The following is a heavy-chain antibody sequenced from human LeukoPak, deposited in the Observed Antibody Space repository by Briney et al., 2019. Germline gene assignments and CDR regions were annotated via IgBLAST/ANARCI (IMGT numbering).Heavy chain of an antibody. Sequence: ASVKVSCKASGYTFTSYYMHWVRQAPGQGLEWMGIINPSGGSTSYAQKFQGRFTMTRDTSISTAYMELSRLRSDDTAVYYCARGRYFRGGFDYWGQGTLVTVSS. CDR1: GYTFTSYY. CDR2: INPSGGST. V-gene: IGHV1-46*01. CDR3: ARGRYFRGGFDY. D-gene: IGHD2/OR15-2a*01. J-gene: IGHJ4*02.